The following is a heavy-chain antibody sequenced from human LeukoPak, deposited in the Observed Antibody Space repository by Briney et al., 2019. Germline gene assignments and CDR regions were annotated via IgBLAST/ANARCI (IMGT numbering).Heavy chain of an antibody. V-gene: IGHV3-23*01. CDR2: ISGSGTST. Sequence: ETLSLTCTVSGGSISSYYWSWVRQAPGKGLECVSSISGSGTSTYYADSVKGRFTSSRDNSKNTLYLQMNSLRAEDTAIYYCANEYSKGDVWGQGTTVTVSS. D-gene: IGHD4-11*01. CDR3: ANEYSKGDV. J-gene: IGHJ3*01. CDR1: GGSISSYY.